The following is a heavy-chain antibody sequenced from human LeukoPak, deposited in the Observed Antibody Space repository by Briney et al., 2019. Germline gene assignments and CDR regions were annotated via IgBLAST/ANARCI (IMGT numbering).Heavy chain of an antibody. CDR2: IRYDGSNK. D-gene: IGHD3-22*01. Sequence: GGSLRLSCAASGFTFSSYGMHWVRQAPGKGLEWVAFIRYDGSNKYYADSVKGRFTISRDNSKNTLYLQMNSLRAEDTAVYYCAKGRPSSGYLHFDYWGQGTLVTVSS. CDR1: GFTFSSYG. J-gene: IGHJ4*02. V-gene: IGHV3-30*02. CDR3: AKGRPSSGYLHFDY.